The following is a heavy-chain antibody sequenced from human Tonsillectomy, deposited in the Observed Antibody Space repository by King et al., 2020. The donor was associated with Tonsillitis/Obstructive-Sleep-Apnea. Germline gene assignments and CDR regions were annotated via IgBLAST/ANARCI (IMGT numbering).Heavy chain of an antibody. CDR2: IDPSVGST. Sequence: QLVQSGAEVKKPGASVKVSCKASGYTFTSYYMHWVRQAPGQGLEWMGIIDPSVGSTSYAQKFQGRVTMTRDTSTSTVYMELSSLRSEDTAVFYCARAGEVDFYLKDVWGKGTTVTVSS. CDR1: GYTFTSYY. J-gene: IGHJ6*03. D-gene: IGHD4-17*01. CDR3: ARAGEVDFYLKDV. V-gene: IGHV1-46*01.